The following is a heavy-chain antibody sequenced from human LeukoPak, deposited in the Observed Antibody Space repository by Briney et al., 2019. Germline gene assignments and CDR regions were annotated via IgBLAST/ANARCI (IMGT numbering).Heavy chain of an antibody. D-gene: IGHD3-10*01. J-gene: IGHJ4*02. V-gene: IGHV3-30*02. CDR1: GFTFSNYG. CDR2: IRYDGSNN. CDR3: AKVLKAYYFGSGSYPFDH. Sequence: GGSLRLSCAASGFTFSNYGMHWVRQAPGKGLEWVAFIRYDGSNNYYADSVKGRFTISRDNSKNTLYLQMNSLRAEDTAVYYCAKVLKAYYFGSGSYPFDHWGQGTLVTVSS.